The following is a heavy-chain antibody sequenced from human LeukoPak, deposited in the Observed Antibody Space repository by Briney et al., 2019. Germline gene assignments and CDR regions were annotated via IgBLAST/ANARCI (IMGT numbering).Heavy chain of an antibody. D-gene: IGHD6-13*01. CDR3: ARQQLSQLYYFDY. CDR1: GGSISSYY. V-gene: IGHV4-59*01. Sequence: PSETLSLTCTVSGGSISSYYWSWIRQPPGKGLEWIAYIYYSGSTNYNPSLKSRVTISVDTSKNQFSLKLSSVTAADTAVYYCARQQLSQLYYFDYWGQGTLVTVSS. CDR2: IYYSGST. J-gene: IGHJ4*02.